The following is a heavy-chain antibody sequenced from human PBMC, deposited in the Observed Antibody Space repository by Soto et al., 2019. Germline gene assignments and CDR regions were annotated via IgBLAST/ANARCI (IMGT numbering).Heavy chain of an antibody. D-gene: IGHD3-16*01. V-gene: IGHV1-18*01. CDR1: GYTFSDYG. Sequence: ASVKVSCKTSGYTFSDYGISWVRQAPGRGLEWMGWMNTYNGNAKYAQSFQGRVILTTDASTRTVFVELTSLKFEDTAVYYCARGFIPENYWGQGTLVTVSS. CDR2: MNTYNGNA. CDR3: ARGFIPENY. J-gene: IGHJ4*02.